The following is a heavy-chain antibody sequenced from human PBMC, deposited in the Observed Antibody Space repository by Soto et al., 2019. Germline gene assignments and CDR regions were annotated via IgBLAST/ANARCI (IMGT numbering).Heavy chain of an antibody. V-gene: IGHV1-2*04. Sequence: ASVKVSCKASGYTFTGYYMHWVRQAPGQGLEWMGWINPNSGGTNYAQKFQGWVTMTRDTSISTAYMELSRLRSDDTAVYYCASHRSSGWADTYYNTYGIDGWGHGTAVT. CDR1: GYTFTGYY. CDR2: INPNSGGT. J-gene: IGHJ6*02. D-gene: IGHD6-19*01. CDR3: ASHRSSGWADTYYNTYGIDG.